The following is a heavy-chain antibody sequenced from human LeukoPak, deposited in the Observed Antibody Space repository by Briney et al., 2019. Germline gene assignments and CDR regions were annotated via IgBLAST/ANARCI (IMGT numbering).Heavy chain of an antibody. D-gene: IGHD3-10*01. CDR3: ARERSITMVRGASYGLGV. CDR1: GGSISSGGYS. V-gene: IGHV4-30-2*01. J-gene: IGHJ6*02. CDR2: IYHSGTT. Sequence: SETLSLTCAVSGGSISSGGYSWTWIRQPPGKGLEWIGYIYHSGTTYYNPSLKSRVTIKADKSKNQFSLKLNSVTAADTAVYYCARERSITMVRGASYGLGVWGQGTTVTVSS.